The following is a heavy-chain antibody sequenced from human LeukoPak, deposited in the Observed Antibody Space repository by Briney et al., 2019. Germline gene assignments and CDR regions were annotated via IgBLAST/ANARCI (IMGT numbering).Heavy chain of an antibody. CDR1: EFTFSSYA. Sequence: GGSLRLSCAASEFTFSSYAMHWVRQAPGKGLEWVAVISYDGSNKYYADSVKGRFTISRDSSKNTLYLQMNSLRAEDTAVYYCARSGAAISWDYWGQGTLVTVSS. V-gene: IGHV3-30*07. D-gene: IGHD2-2*02. CDR3: ARSGAAISWDY. J-gene: IGHJ4*02. CDR2: ISYDGSNK.